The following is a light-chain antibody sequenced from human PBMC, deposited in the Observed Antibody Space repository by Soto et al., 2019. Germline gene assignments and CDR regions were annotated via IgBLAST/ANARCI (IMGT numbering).Light chain of an antibody. CDR3: LLYYGASHPWV. CDR1: TGAVTTDYF. J-gene: IGLJ3*02. CDR2: STN. Sequence: QAVVTQEPSMPLSPGGTVPLPCASSTGAVTTDYFPNWFQQKPGQAPRALIYSTNNRHSLTPARFSGSLLGGKAALTLSGVQPEDEAEYYCLLYYGASHPWVFGGGTKLTVL. V-gene: IGLV7-43*01.